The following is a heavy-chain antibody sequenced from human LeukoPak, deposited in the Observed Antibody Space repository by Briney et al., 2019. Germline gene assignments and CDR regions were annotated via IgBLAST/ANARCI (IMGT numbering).Heavy chain of an antibody. Sequence: GGSLRLSCAASGITFSSYWMSWVRQAPGKGLEWVANIKQDGSEKYYVDSVKGRFTISRDNAKNSLYLQMNSLRAEDTAVYYCARTIRGYWGQGTLVTVSS. CDR3: ARTIRGY. J-gene: IGHJ4*02. V-gene: IGHV3-7*01. D-gene: IGHD3-10*01. CDR2: IKQDGSEK. CDR1: GITFSSYW.